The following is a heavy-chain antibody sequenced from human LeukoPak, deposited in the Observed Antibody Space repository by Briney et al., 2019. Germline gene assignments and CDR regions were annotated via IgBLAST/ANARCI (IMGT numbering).Heavy chain of an antibody. CDR1: GYTFTSYA. CDR2: INAGNGNT. D-gene: IGHD6-19*01. Sequence: ASVKVSCKASGYTFTSYAMHWVRQAPGQRLEWMGWINAGNGNTKYSQKFQGRVTITRDTSASTAYMELSSLRSEDTAVYYCARALPDIAVPGRGFDYWGQGTLVTVSS. J-gene: IGHJ4*02. CDR3: ARALPDIAVPGRGFDY. V-gene: IGHV1-3*01.